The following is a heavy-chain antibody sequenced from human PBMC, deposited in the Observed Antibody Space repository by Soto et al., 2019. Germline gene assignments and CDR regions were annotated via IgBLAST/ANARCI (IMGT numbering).Heavy chain of an antibody. D-gene: IGHD3-3*02. Sequence: QLQVQESGPGLVKPSETLSLTCTVSGSSINSSGYYWGWIRQPPGKGLEWIGSMFYGVSTYYNPSLKSRVTASVDTSKNQFSLNLRSVTAADTAVYYCARLPSRHLVDYWGQGTLVTVSS. CDR1: GSSINSSGYY. CDR2: MFYGVST. J-gene: IGHJ4*02. V-gene: IGHV4-39*01. CDR3: ARLPSRHLVDY.